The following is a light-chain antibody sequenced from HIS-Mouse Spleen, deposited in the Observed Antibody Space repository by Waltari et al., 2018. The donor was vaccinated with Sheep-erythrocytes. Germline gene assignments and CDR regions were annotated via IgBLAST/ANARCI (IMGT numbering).Light chain of an antibody. Sequence: DIVMTQSPLSLTVTPGEPACISCRSSQSLLHSNGYNYLDWYLQKPGQSPQLLIYLGSNRASGVPDRFSGSGSGTDFTLKISRVEAEDVGVYYCMQALQTPRTFGQGTKVEIK. CDR3: MQALQTPRT. CDR1: QSLLHSNGYNY. CDR2: LGS. V-gene: IGKV2-28*01. J-gene: IGKJ1*01.